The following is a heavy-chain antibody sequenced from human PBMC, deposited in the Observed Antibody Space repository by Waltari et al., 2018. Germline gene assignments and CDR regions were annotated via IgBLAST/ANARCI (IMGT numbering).Heavy chain of an antibody. D-gene: IGHD6-6*01. CDR2: ISSSSSYI. Sequence: EVQLVESGGGLVKPGGSLRLSCAASGFTFSSYSMNWVRQAPGKGLEWVSSISSSSSYIYYADSVKGRFTISRDNAKNSLYLQMNSLRAEDTAVYYCARDEGGSSPFDYWGQGTLVTVSS. J-gene: IGHJ4*02. V-gene: IGHV3-21*01. CDR1: GFTFSSYS. CDR3: ARDEGGSSPFDY.